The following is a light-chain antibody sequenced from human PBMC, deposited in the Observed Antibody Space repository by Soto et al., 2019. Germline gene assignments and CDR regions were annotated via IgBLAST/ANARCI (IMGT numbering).Light chain of an antibody. CDR1: SSDVGAYNY. V-gene: IGLV2-14*03. CDR3: SSYTTSRNVV. CDR2: DVS. J-gene: IGLJ2*01. Sequence: QSALTQPASGSGSPGQSITISCTGTSSDVGAYNYVAWYQQHPGKVPKVMIFDVSSRPSGVSNRFSGSKSGNTASLTISGLQTEDEADYYCSSYTTSRNVVFGGGTKLTVL.